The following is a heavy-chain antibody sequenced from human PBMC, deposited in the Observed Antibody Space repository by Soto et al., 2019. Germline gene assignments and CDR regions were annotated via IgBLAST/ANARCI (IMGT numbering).Heavy chain of an antibody. CDR1: GFSFGDYI. J-gene: IGHJ3*02. Sequence: AQLVESGGSVVKPGGSLRLSCAASGFSFGDYIMNWVRQAPGRGLEWVASISHSGSYIFYADSVKGRFTISRDNSRDSLYLQMNSLRVDDTAIYYCASPRDYCVTTSNCFIAFDIWGQGTRVTVSS. V-gene: IGHV3-21*01. CDR2: ISHSGSYI. D-gene: IGHD4-17*01. CDR3: ASPRDYCVTTSNCFIAFDI.